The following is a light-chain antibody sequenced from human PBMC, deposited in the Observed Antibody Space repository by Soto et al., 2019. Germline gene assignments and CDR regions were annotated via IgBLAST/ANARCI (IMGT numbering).Light chain of an antibody. J-gene: IGKJ1*01. Sequence: EIVLTQSPGTLSLSPGERATLSCRASQSVSSTYLAWYQQKPGRAPRLLIYGASSRATGIPDRFSGSGSGTDFTLIISRLEPEDFAVYYCQKYAGSPWTFGQLTKVDI. CDR3: QKYAGSPWT. CDR2: GAS. V-gene: IGKV3-20*01. CDR1: QSVSSTY.